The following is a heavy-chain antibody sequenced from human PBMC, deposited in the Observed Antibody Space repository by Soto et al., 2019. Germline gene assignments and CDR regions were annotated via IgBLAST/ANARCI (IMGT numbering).Heavy chain of an antibody. CDR1: GGTFSSYA. Sequence: ASVKVSCKASGGTFSSYAISWVRQAPGQGLEWMGGIIPIFGTANYAQKFQGRVTITADESTSTAYMELSSLRSEDTAVYYCAREPREGIAARPNYYYYGMDVWGKGTTVTVSS. D-gene: IGHD6-6*01. CDR3: AREPREGIAARPNYYYYGMDV. CDR2: IIPIFGTA. V-gene: IGHV1-69*13. J-gene: IGHJ6*04.